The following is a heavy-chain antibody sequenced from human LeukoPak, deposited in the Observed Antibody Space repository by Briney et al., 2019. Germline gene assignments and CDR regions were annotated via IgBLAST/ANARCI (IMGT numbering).Heavy chain of an antibody. CDR2: ISYDGSNK. CDR3: ARDRGYSYGFNWFDP. CDR1: GFTFSSYA. D-gene: IGHD5-18*01. J-gene: IGHJ5*02. Sequence: GGSLRLSCAASGFTFSSYAMHWVRQAPGKGLEWVAVISYDGSNKYYADSVKGRFTISRDNSNNTLYLQMNSLRAEDTAVYYCARDRGYSYGFNWFDPWGQGTLVTVSS. V-gene: IGHV3-30-3*01.